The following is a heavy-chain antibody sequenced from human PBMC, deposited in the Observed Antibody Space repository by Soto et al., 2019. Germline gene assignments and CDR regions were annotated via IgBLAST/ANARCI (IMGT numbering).Heavy chain of an antibody. J-gene: IGHJ4*02. Sequence: QVQLVQSGAEVNKPGASVKVSCRASGYSFTGYYIHWVRQAPGQVLDCMGWISPNTGDKNYEQKFQGMVNLTSDTSISTFYMKLSRLKYDDTAVFFCVRADSYNTYRTKALWRQGTLVTVSS. V-gene: IGHV1-2*02. CDR3: VRADSYNTYRTKAL. D-gene: IGHD1-1*01. CDR1: GYSFTGYY. CDR2: ISPNTGDK.